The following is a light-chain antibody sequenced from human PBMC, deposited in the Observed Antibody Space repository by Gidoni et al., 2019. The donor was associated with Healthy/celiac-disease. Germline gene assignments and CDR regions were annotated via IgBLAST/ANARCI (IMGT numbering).Light chain of an antibody. CDR3: QQYNSYSWT. CDR2: DAS. CDR1: QSISSW. Sequence: DIQMTQSPSTLSASVGDRVTSTCRASQSISSWLAWYQQKPGKAPKLLIYDASSLESGVPSRFSGSGSGTEFTLTISSLQPDDFATYYCQQYNSYSWTFGQXTKVEIK. V-gene: IGKV1-5*01. J-gene: IGKJ1*01.